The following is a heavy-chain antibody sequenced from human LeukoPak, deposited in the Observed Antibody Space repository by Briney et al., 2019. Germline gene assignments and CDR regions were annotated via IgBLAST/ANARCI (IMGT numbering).Heavy chain of an antibody. Sequence: PSETLSLTCTVSGGSISSYYWSWIRQPPGKGLEWIGYIYYSGSTNYNPSLKSRVTISVDTSKNQFSLKLSSVTAADTAVYYCARASWNYYAFDIWGQGTMVTVSS. D-gene: IGHD1-7*01. J-gene: IGHJ3*02. V-gene: IGHV4-59*08. CDR1: GGSISSYY. CDR3: ARASWNYYAFDI. CDR2: IYYSGST.